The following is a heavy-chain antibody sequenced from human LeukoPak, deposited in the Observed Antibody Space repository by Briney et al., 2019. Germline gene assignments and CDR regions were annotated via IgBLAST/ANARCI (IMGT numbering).Heavy chain of an antibody. J-gene: IGHJ4*02. Sequence: GGSLRLSCAASGFTFSSYGMQWVRQAPGKGLEWVAFIRYDGSNKYYADSVKGRFTISRDNSKNTLYLQMNSLRAEDTAVYYCAKPAMSGYGIFDYWGQGTLVTVSS. CDR3: AKPAMSGYGIFDY. CDR1: GFTFSSYG. V-gene: IGHV3-30*02. CDR2: IRYDGSNK. D-gene: IGHD5-12*01.